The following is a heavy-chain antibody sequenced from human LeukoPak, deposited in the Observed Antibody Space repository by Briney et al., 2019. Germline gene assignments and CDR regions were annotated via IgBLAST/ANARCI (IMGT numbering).Heavy chain of an antibody. CDR3: ARRIVGAHDY. CDR2: IIPIFGTA. D-gene: IGHD1-26*01. V-gene: IGHV1-69*05. Sequence: SVKVSCKASGGTFSSYAISWVRQAPGRGLEWMGGIIPIFGTANYAQKFQGRVTITTDESTSTAYIELSSLRSEDTAVYYCARRIVGAHDYWGQGTLVTVSS. J-gene: IGHJ4*02. CDR1: GGTFSSYA.